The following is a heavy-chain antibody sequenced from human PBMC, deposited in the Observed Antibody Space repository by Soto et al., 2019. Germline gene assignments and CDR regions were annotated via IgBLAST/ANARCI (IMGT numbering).Heavy chain of an antibody. CDR3: ASLGASLLELDY. J-gene: IGHJ4*02. V-gene: IGHV4-30-2*01. CDR1: GGSISSCGYS. D-gene: IGHD3-10*01. Sequence: SETLSLTCTVSGGSISSCGYSWSWMRQPPGKGLEWIGYIYHSGSTYYNPSLRSRVTISVDRSKNQFSLKLSSVTAADTAVYYCASLGASLLELDYWGQGTMVTVSS. CDR2: IYHSGST.